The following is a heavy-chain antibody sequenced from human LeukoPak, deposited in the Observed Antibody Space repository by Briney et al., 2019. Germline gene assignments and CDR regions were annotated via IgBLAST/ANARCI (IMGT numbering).Heavy chain of an antibody. D-gene: IGHD3-3*01. Sequence: GASVKVSCKASGHTFTNYGISWVRQAPGQGLEWMGWNTIYNGNTDYAQKLRGRVTMTTDTSTSTAYMELRSLRSDDTAVYYCARITYDFWSGYYMPDDPWGQGTLVTLSS. V-gene: IGHV1-18*01. CDR2: NTIYNGNT. CDR3: ARITYDFWSGYYMPDDP. J-gene: IGHJ5*02. CDR1: GHTFTNYG.